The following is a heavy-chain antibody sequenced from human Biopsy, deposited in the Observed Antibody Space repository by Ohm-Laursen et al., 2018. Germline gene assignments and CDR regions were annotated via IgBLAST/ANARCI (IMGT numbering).Heavy chain of an antibody. CDR3: GSAATFGASHHWPHF. CDR1: GFTFSASA. D-gene: IGHD4/OR15-4a*01. Sequence: LSLTCAASGFTFSASAVHWVRQAFGKGLEWVSRIRSKAKSYATAYAASVTGRFTISRDDSKNTTYLQMNSLKTEDTAVYYCGSAATFGASHHWPHFWGQGTLVTVSS. V-gene: IGHV3-73*01. CDR2: IRSKAKSYAT. J-gene: IGHJ4*02.